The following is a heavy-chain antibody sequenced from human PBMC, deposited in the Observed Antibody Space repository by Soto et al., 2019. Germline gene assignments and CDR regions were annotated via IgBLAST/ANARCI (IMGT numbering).Heavy chain of an antibody. J-gene: IGHJ2*01. CDR3: ARKILGSTTRPSYWYFDL. Sequence: EVQVLESGGGLVQPGGSLRLSCAGSGFTFINYAMNCVRQAPGKGLEWVSSISGGGDAAFFPDSVRGRFTISRDNSKNTVTQQMNSLGIDDTAVYYCARKILGSTTRPSYWYFDLWGRGTLVTVSS. D-gene: IGHD7-27*01. CDR2: ISGGGDAA. CDR1: GFTFINYA. V-gene: IGHV3-23*01.